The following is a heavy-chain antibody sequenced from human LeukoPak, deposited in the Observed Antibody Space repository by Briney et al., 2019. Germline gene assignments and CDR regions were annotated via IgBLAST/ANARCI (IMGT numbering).Heavy chain of an antibody. V-gene: IGHV3-33*01. Sequence: PGGSLRLSCAASGFTFSSYGMHWVRQAPGKGLEWVAVIWYDGSNKYYADSVKGRFTISRDNSKNTLYLQMNSLRAEDTAVYYCAREASPAANWFDPWGQGTLVTVSS. D-gene: IGHD2-2*01. J-gene: IGHJ5*02. CDR1: GFTFSSYG. CDR2: IWYDGSNK. CDR3: AREASPAANWFDP.